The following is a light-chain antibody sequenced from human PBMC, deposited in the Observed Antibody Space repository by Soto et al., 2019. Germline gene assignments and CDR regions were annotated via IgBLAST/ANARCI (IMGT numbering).Light chain of an antibody. Sequence: QSALTQPPSASGSPGQSVTISCTGTSSDVGAYKFVSWYQLHPGKAPKLMISEVNVRPSGVPDRFSGSKSGNTASLTVSGLQVEDEADYYCSSYGGRSNLVFGGGTQLTVL. V-gene: IGLV2-8*01. CDR1: SSDVGAYKF. CDR3: SSYGGRSNLV. CDR2: EVN. J-gene: IGLJ2*01.